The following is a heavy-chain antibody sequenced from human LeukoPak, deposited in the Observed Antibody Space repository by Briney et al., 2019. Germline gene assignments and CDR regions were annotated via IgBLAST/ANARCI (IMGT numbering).Heavy chain of an antibody. CDR1: GYIFTDYF. CDR3: TRGRTVAPGAAPPFDY. D-gene: IGHD2-2*01. V-gene: IGHV1-2*02. J-gene: IGHJ4*02. Sequence: ASVRVSCKAYGYIFTDYFIHWVRQAPGQGLEWMGWIDPNGGGTKLAQKFQGRVTLTRDTSISTAYMELISLKSDDTAVYYCTRGRTVAPGAAPPFDYWGQETLVIVSS. CDR2: IDPNGGGT.